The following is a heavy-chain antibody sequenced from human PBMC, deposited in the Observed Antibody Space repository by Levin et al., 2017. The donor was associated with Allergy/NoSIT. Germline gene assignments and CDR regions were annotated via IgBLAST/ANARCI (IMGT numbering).Heavy chain of an antibody. J-gene: IGHJ4*02. Sequence: PSETLSLTCTVSGGSISSSSYYWGWIRQPPGKGLEWIGSIYYSGSTYYNPSLKSRVTISVDTSKNQFSLKLSSVTAADTAVYYCARVTVPPSYYYDSSGFGDFDYWGQGTLVTVSS. CDR1: GGSISSSSYY. D-gene: IGHD3-22*01. CDR3: ARVTVPPSYYYDSSGFGDFDY. V-gene: IGHV4-39*07. CDR2: IYYSGST.